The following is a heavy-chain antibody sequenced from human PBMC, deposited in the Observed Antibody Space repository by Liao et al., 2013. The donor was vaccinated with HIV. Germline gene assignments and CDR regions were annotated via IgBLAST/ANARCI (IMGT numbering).Heavy chain of an antibody. CDR3: AKGALRSPTGSSFDL. D-gene: IGHD5-18*01. CDR2: VHSGGSA. CDR1: GGSINTYY. J-gene: IGHJ4*02. V-gene: IGHV4-4*07. Sequence: QVQLQESGPGLVKPSETLSLTCSVSGGSINTYYWNWIRQPAGKGLEWIGRVHSGGSANYSPSLRSRATISVDTSKNHFSLILTSLTAADTAVYYCAKGALRSPTGSSFDLWGRGPSSPSPQ.